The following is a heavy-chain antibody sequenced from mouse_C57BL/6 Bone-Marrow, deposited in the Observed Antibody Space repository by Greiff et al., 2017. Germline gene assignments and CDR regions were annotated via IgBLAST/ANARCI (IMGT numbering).Heavy chain of an antibody. CDR1: GFSLTSYG. Sequence: VKVVESGPGLVAPSQSLSLTCTVSGFSLTSYGVDWVRQPPGTGLEWLGVIWGGGSTNYNSALMSRLSISKDNSKSQVFLKMISLQTDDTAMYYCAKLGCFAYWGQGTLVTVSA. V-gene: IGHV2-9*01. CDR2: IWGGGST. J-gene: IGHJ3*01. CDR3: AKLGCFAY.